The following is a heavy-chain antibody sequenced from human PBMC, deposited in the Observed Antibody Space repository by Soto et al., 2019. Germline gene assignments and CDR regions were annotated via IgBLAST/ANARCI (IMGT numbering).Heavy chain of an antibody. CDR3: ATSRDRIAVAAETDYYFDY. V-gene: IGHV1-2*04. D-gene: IGHD6-19*01. CDR2: INPNSGGT. CDR1: GYTFTGFY. Sequence: SVKVSCKSSGYTFTGFYMHLVRQAPGQGLEWMGWINPNSGGTNSTQKFQGWVTMTRDTSISTAYMELSRLTSDDTAVYYCATSRDRIAVAAETDYYFDYWGQGTVVTVSS. J-gene: IGHJ4*02.